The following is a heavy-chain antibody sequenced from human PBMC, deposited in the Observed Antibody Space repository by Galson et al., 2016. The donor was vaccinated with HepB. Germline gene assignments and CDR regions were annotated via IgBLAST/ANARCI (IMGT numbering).Heavy chain of an antibody. CDR3: ARHRASVYPFHY. CDR2: ISYSGTT. Sequence: SETLSLTCTVSGGSITTSDYYWGWIRQPPGKGLDWIGSISYSGTTSYNPSLKSRVSISADTSQSQFSLKLSSVTATDTAIYYCARHRASVYPFHYWSQGTLVTVSS. V-gene: IGHV4-39*01. J-gene: IGHJ4*02. CDR1: GGSITTSDYY. D-gene: IGHD2-21*01.